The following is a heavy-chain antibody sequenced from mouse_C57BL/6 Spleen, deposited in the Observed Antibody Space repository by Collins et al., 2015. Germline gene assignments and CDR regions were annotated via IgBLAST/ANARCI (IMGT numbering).Heavy chain of an antibody. CDR3: TRGKAYGYDDAMDH. D-gene: IGHD2-2*01. CDR2: ISSGGDYI. Sequence: DVKLVESGEGLVKPRGSLKLSCAASGFTFSSYAMSWVRQTPEKRLEWVAYISSGGDYIYYADTVKGRFTISRDNARNTLYLQMSSLKSEDTAMYYCTRGKAYGYDDAMDHWGQGTSVTVSS. J-gene: IGHJ4*01. V-gene: IGHV5-9-1*02. CDR1: GFTFSSYA.